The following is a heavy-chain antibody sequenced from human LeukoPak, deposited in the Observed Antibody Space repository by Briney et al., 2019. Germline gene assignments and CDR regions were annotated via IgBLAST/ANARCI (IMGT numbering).Heavy chain of an antibody. V-gene: IGHV1-2*02. CDR2: INPNSGGT. CDR3: ARDRALYSSSWGFDAFDI. Sequence: ASVKVSCKASGYTFTGYYMHWVRQAPGQGLEWMGWINPNSGGTNYAQKFQGRVTMTRDTSISTAYMELSRLRSVDTAVYYCARDRALYSSSWGFDAFDIWGQGTMVTVSS. CDR1: GYTFTGYY. J-gene: IGHJ3*02. D-gene: IGHD6-13*01.